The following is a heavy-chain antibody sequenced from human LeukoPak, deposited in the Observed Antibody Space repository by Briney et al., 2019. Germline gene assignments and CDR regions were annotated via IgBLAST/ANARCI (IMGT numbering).Heavy chain of an antibody. CDR1: GYTLTELS. V-gene: IGHV1-24*01. J-gene: IGHJ4*02. CDR3: ARGPHGRIYDILTGFDY. Sequence: ASVKVSCKVSGYTLTELSMHWVRQAPGKGLEWMGGFDPEDGETIYAQKFQGRVTMTRDMSTSTVYMELSSLRSEDTAVYYCARGPHGRIYDILTGFDYWGQGTLVTVSS. D-gene: IGHD3-9*01. CDR2: FDPEDGET.